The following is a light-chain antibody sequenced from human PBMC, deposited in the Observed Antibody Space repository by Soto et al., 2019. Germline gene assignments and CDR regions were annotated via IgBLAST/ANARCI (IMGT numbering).Light chain of an antibody. J-gene: IGKJ3*01. CDR1: QSVSNS. CDR3: QQYGSSRFT. CDR2: DAS. Sequence: DIVLTQSPATLSLSPGERATLSCRASQSVSNSLAWYQQKPGQAPRLLIYDASSRATGIPARFSGSGSGTDFTLTISRLEPEDFAVYYCQQYGSSRFTFGPGTKVDIK. V-gene: IGKV3-20*01.